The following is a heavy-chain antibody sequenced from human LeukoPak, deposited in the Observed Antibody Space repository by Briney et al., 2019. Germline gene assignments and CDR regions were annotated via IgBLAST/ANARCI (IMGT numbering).Heavy chain of an antibody. V-gene: IGHV3-74*01. CDR3: ARESYDSSGYYYGGGFDY. D-gene: IGHD3-22*01. Sequence: GSLRLSCAASGFTLSSYWIHWVRQAPGKGLVWVSRIYSDATYYADSVKGRFTISRDNAKNTLYLQMNSLRAEDTAAYYCARESYDSSGYYYGGGFDYWGQGTLVTVSS. J-gene: IGHJ4*02. CDR2: IYSDAT. CDR1: GFTLSSYW.